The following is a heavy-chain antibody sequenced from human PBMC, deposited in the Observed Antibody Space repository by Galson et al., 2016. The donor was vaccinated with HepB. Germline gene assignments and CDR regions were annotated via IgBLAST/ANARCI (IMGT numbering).Heavy chain of an antibody. J-gene: IGHJ4*02. CDR2: ITSRSSHI. Sequence: SLRLSCAASGFTLSSFSMNWVRQAPGKGLEWVSSITSRSSHIFYADSVKGRFTVSRDNVKNSLSLQMTSLRADDTAVYFCAKSARTGGIYYWGQGILVTVSS. CDR3: AKSARTGGIYY. V-gene: IGHV3-21*01. CDR1: GFTLSSFS. D-gene: IGHD2-8*02.